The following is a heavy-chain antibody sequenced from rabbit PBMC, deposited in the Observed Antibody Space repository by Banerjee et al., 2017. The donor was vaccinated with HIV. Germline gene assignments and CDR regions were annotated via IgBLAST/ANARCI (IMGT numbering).Heavy chain of an antibody. CDR3: VRDPYASSSGYYMGTRLDL. CDR2: IHTDNGVT. Sequence: QSLEESGGDLVKPGASLTLTCTASGFDFSGYFMNWVRQAPGKGLELIACIHTDNGVTWYASWAKGRFTISSHNAQNTLYLQLNSLTAADTATYFCVRDPYASSSGYYMGTRLDLWGQAPWSPS. V-gene: IGHV1S40*01. CDR1: GFDFSGYF. J-gene: IGHJ3*01. D-gene: IGHD1-1*01.